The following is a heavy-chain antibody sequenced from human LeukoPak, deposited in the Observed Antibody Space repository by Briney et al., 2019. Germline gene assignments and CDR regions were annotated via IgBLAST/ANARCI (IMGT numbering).Heavy chain of an antibody. CDR1: GFTVSSNY. V-gene: IGHV3-66*01. Sequence: GGSLRLSCAASGFTVSSNYMSWVRQAPGKGLEWVSVIYSGGSTYYADSVNGRFTISRDNSKNPLYLQMNSLRAEDTAVYYCARDSGIDYGDYVEDYWGQGTLVTVSS. D-gene: IGHD4-17*01. CDR2: IYSGGST. J-gene: IGHJ4*02. CDR3: ARDSGIDYGDYVEDY.